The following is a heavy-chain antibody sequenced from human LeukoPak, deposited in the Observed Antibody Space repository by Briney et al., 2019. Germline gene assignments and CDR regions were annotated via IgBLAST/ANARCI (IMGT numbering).Heavy chain of an antibody. CDR1: GFTFSSYA. D-gene: IGHD4-17*01. V-gene: IGHV3-74*01. Sequence: GGSLRLSCAASGFTFSSYAMSWVRQAPGKGLEWVSGINSDGSSTSYADSVKGRFTISRDNAKNTLYVQMNSLRDEDTAVYYCARGGYGAHMGWGQGTLVTVSS. CDR2: INSDGSST. J-gene: IGHJ4*02. CDR3: ARGGYGAHMG.